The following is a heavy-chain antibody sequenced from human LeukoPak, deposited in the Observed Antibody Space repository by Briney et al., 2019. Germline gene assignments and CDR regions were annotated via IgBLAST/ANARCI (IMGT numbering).Heavy chain of an antibody. D-gene: IGHD3-16*01. CDR2: IWYDGSNK. Sequence: GGSLRLSCAASGFTFSSYAMHWVRQAPGKGLEWVAVIWYDGSNKYYADSVKGRFTISRDNSKNTLYLQMNSLRAEDTAVYYCASDIMITFGGGTLTFDPWGQGTLVTVSS. J-gene: IGHJ5*02. V-gene: IGHV3-33*08. CDR1: GFTFSSYA. CDR3: ASDIMITFGGGTLTFDP.